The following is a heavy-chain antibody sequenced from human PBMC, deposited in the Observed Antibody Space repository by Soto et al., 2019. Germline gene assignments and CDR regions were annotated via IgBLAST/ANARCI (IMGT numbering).Heavy chain of an antibody. D-gene: IGHD2-15*01. CDR1: GDSLTNNHW. V-gene: IGHV4-4*02. CDR2: IWHTGRP. CDR3: VRDSRTGCSSINCYMH. J-gene: IGHJ4*02. Sequence: QLQLRESGPGLVQPSGTLSLTCDVSGDSLTNNHWWSWVRQPPGKVLEWIGEIWHTGRPNYNPSLKSRVAISIDTSKNHFSLKLSSVTAADTAVYYCVRDSRTGCSSINCYMHWGQGTLVTVSS.